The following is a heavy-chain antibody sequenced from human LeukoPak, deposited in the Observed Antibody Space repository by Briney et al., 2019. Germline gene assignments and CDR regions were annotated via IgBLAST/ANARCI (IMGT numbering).Heavy chain of an antibody. D-gene: IGHD3-10*01. CDR1: GGSISSGSYY. CDR2: IYPSGNT. V-gene: IGHV4-61*02. J-gene: IGHJ4*02. CDR3: ARDGVVTMELDF. Sequence: SQTLSLTCTVSGGSISSGSYYWSWIRQPAGKGLEWIGRIYPSGNTNYNPSLKSRATISLDTSKNQFSLNLKSVTAAATAMYYCARDGVVTMELDFWGQGTLVTVSS.